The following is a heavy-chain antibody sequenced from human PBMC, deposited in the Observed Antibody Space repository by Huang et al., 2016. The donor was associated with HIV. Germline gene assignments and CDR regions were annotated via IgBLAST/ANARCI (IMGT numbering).Heavy chain of an antibody. J-gene: IGHJ5*02. Sequence: QVQLVQSGAEVKKPGASVKVSCRISGYIFTDYYIHWVRQAPGQGLEWMGWVNPKSGDTNQAQRVQGRLHMTTDTSTSAVYMELANLRSDDTAVYYCARAVVRGLIIRFDPWGQGTLVTVSS. D-gene: IGHD3-10*01. CDR2: VNPKSGDT. V-gene: IGHV1-2*02. CDR1: GYIFTDYY. CDR3: ARAVVRGLIIRFDP.